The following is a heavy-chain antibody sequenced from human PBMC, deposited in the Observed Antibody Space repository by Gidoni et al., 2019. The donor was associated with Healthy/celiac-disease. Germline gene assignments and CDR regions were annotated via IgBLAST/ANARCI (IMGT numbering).Heavy chain of an antibody. V-gene: IGHV3-23*01. CDR2: ISGSGGST. CDR3: AKDIIAARRVFY. D-gene: IGHD6-6*01. J-gene: IGHJ4*02. CDR1: AFPFSSYA. Sequence: ELQLLESGGGLVQPGVSLRLSCAASAFPFSSYAMSWVRQAPGKGLEWVSAISGSGGSTYYADSVKGRFTISRDNSKNTLYLQMNSLRAEDTAVYYCAKDIIAARRVFYWGQGTLVTVSS.